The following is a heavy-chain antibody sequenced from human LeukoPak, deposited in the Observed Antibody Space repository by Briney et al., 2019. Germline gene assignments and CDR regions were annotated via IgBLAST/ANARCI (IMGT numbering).Heavy chain of an antibody. CDR2: ISAYNGNT. CDR3: ATQDGSGSYWDFDY. Sequence: GASVKVSCKASGYTFTSYGISWVRQAPGQGLEWMGWISAYNGNTNYAQKLQGRVTMTEDTSTDTAYMELSSLRSEDTAVYYCATQDGSGSYWDFDYWGQGTLVTVSS. J-gene: IGHJ4*02. V-gene: IGHV1-18*01. CDR1: GYTFTSYG. D-gene: IGHD3-10*01.